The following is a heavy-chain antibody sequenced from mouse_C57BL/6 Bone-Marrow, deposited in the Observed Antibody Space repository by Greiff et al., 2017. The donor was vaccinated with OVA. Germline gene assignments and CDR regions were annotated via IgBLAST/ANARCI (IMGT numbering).Heavy chain of an antibody. CDR2: IDPSDSYT. CDR1: GYTFTSYW. D-gene: IGHD1-1*01. J-gene: IGHJ2*01. Sequence: QVQLQQPGAELVMPGASVKLSCKASGYTFTSYWMHWVKQRPGQGLEWIGEIDPSDSYTNYNQKFKGKSTLTVDKSSSTAYMPLSSLTSEDSAVYYCARGELLYYWGQGTTLTVSS. CDR3: ARGELLYY. V-gene: IGHV1-69*01.